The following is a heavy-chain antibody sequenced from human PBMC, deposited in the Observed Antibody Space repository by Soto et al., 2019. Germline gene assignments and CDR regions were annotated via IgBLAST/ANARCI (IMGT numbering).Heavy chain of an antibody. CDR3: AKHGGHGFYGGYFDS. Sequence: XACLRLSCAACGFTFSSYRMHWVRQAPGKGLEWVAVISYDGSNKYNADSVKGRFTISRDNSKNTLYLQMNSLGAEDTAVYYCAKHGGHGFYGGYFDSSGHGTLVTVSS. CDR1: GFTFSSYR. D-gene: IGHD4-17*01. J-gene: IGHJ4*01. CDR2: ISYDGSNK. V-gene: IGHV3-30*18.